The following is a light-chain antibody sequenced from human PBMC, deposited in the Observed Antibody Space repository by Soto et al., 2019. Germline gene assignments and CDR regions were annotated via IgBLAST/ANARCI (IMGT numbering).Light chain of an antibody. V-gene: IGLV2-11*01. CDR2: DVN. CDR3: CSYAGTYTLI. J-gene: IGLJ2*01. CDR1: SSDVGGYDY. Sequence: QSALTQPRSVSGSPGQSVTISCTGTSSDVGGYDYVSWYQQYPGEAPKLMIYDVNKRPSGVPDRFSGSKSGNTASLTISGLQAEDEADYHCCSYAGTYTLIFGGGTTLTVL.